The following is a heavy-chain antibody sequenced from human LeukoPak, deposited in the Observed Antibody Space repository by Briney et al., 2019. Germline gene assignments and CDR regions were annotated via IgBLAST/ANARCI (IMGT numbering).Heavy chain of an antibody. Sequence: PSETLSLTCGVYGGSFSGYFWNWIRQPPGKGLEWIGEINHSGSTNYNPSLKSRVTISVDTSKNQFSLKLSSVTAADTAVYYCARSVLLWFGELLLWFDPWGQGTLVTVSS. CDR3: ARSVLLWFGELLLWFDP. CDR1: GGSFSGYF. V-gene: IGHV4-34*01. CDR2: INHSGST. J-gene: IGHJ5*02. D-gene: IGHD3-10*01.